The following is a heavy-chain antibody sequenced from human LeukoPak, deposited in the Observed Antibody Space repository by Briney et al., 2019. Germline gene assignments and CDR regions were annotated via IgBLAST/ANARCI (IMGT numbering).Heavy chain of an antibody. V-gene: IGHV7-4-1*02. CDR3: ARDAYYYDTSGYLDGQDLRNDAFDI. CDR1: GYTFTSYL. Sequence: ASVKVSCKASGYTFTSYLMNWVRRAPGQGLEWMGSINTNTGIPTYAQAFTGRFVFSLDTSVSTAYLLISSLKAEDTAVYYCARDAYYYDTSGYLDGQDLRNDAFDIWGQGTMVTVSS. D-gene: IGHD3-22*01. J-gene: IGHJ3*02. CDR2: INTNTGIP.